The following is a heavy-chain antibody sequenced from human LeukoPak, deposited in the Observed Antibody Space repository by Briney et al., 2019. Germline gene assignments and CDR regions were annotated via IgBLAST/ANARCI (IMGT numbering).Heavy chain of an antibody. J-gene: IGHJ6*03. Sequence: GGSLRLSXAASGFTFSSYAMSWVRQAPGKGLEWVSAISGSGGSTYYADSVKGRFTISRDNSKNTLYLQMNSLRAEDTAVYYCAKVFFYCTNGVCYSASYYYYMDVWGKGTTVTVSS. CDR1: GFTFSSYA. CDR2: ISGSGGST. V-gene: IGHV3-23*01. CDR3: AKVFFYCTNGVCYSASYYYYMDV. D-gene: IGHD2-8*01.